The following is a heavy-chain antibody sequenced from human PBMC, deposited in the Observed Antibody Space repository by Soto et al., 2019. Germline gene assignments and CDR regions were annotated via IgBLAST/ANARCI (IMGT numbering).Heavy chain of an antibody. CDR3: AREGEAQQLVTLNWFDP. Sequence: GGSLRLSCAASGFTFSSYGMHWVRQAPGKGLEWVAVIWYDGSNKYYADSVKGRFTISRDNSKNTLYLQMNSLRAEDTAVYYCAREGEAQQLVTLNWFDPWGQGTLVTVSS. V-gene: IGHV3-33*01. J-gene: IGHJ5*02. CDR1: GFTFSSYG. CDR2: IWYDGSNK. D-gene: IGHD6-13*01.